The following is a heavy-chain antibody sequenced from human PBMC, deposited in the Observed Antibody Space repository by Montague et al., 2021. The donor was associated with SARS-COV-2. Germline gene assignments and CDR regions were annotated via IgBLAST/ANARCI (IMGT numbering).Heavy chain of an antibody. V-gene: IGHV4-39*02. J-gene: IGHJ6*02. CDR3: VRGAEEAHFAMDV. CDR1: GGFISDSYY. D-gene: IGHD3-10*01. CDR2: LYRSGSV. Sequence: SDTLSLTCILSGGFISDSYYWAWIRQAPGKGLEWLGSLYRSGSVYSNPSLKSRVSISVDKSKNNFSLRLTSATAAETAVYYCVRGAEEAHFAMDVWGQGTTVTVSS.